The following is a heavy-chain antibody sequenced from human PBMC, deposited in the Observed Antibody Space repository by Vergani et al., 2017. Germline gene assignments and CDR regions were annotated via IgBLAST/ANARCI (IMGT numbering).Heavy chain of an antibody. D-gene: IGHD4-17*01. CDR3: ARPHGDSLPPDPRRHDC. CDR2: IIPIFGTA. CDR1: GGTFSSYA. Sequence: QVQLVQSGAEVKKPGSSVKVSCKASGGTFSSYAISWVRQAPGQGLEWMGGIIPIFGTANYAQKFQGRVTITADESTSTAYLELSSLRSEDTAVYYCARPHGDSLPPDPRRHDCWGQGTLVSVSS. V-gene: IGHV1-69*01. J-gene: IGHJ4*02.